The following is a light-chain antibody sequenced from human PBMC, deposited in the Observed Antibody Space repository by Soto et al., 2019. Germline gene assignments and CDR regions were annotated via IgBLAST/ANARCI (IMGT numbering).Light chain of an antibody. V-gene: IGKV1-9*01. J-gene: IGKJ2*01. CDR2: SAS. CDR3: QQLYTYPYT. CDR1: QGIDSY. Sequence: IQLTQSPTSLSASVGDRVTIPCRASQGIDSYLAWYQRKPGEAPKLLIYSASTLQSGVPSRFSGRGSGRDFTLSISSLQPEDFATYYCQQLYTYPYTCSQGTKVEIK.